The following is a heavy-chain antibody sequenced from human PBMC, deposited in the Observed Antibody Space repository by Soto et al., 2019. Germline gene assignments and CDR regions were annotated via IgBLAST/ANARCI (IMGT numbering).Heavy chain of an antibody. CDR1: GFLFSTST. Sequence: QARRVQSGGGLVQSGRSLTLSCEASGFLFSTSTLNWVRRAPGKGLEWVAEISSRGTDIYYADSVKGRFTISRDNSKNTLYLLLDRVKSDDTAVYFCATLGRADYPPLAAWGQGTLVTVSS. J-gene: IGHJ5*02. CDR3: ATLGRADYPPLAA. V-gene: IGHV3-30*14. D-gene: IGHD4-17*01. CDR2: ISSRGTDI.